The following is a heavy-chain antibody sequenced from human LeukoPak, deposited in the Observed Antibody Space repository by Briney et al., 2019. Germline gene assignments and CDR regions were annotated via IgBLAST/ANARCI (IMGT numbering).Heavy chain of an antibody. Sequence: ASVTVSCKASGYTFTSYDINWVRQAPGQGLEWMGWMNPNSGNTGYAQKFQGRVTMTRNTSISTAYMELSSLRSEDTAVYYCARHLNYCSGGSCYSGGMDVWGQGTTVTVSS. CDR1: GYTFTSYD. V-gene: IGHV1-8*01. D-gene: IGHD2-15*01. CDR3: ARHLNYCSGGSCYSGGMDV. J-gene: IGHJ6*02. CDR2: MNPNSGNT.